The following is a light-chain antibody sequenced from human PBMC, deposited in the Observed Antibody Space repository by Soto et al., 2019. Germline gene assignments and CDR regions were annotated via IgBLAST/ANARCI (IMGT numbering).Light chain of an antibody. J-gene: IGLJ1*01. Sequence: QSALTQPRSVSGSPGQSVTISCTGTSSDVGTYNYVSWYQHHPGKAPKLMIYDVSKRPSGVPDRFSGSKSGNTASLTISGLQAEDEAEYYCCSYAGAYTFYVFGTGTKLTVL. CDR3: CSYAGAYTFYV. CDR1: SSDVGTYNY. V-gene: IGLV2-11*01. CDR2: DVS.